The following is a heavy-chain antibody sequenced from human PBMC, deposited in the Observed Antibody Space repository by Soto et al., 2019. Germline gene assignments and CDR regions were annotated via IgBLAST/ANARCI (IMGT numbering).Heavy chain of an antibody. D-gene: IGHD6-19*01. CDR2: IVPLLGTP. CDR3: AREYSSGWSGY. Sequence: QVHLVQSGAEVKKPGSSVKVSCMASGGAFSTSGISWVRQAPGQGLEWVGRIVPLLGTPNYAQTFQGRVTLTADASTSTAYMELSSLSSEDTGVYYCAREYSSGWSGYWGQGTLVTVSS. V-gene: IGHV1-69*01. CDR1: GGAFSTSG. J-gene: IGHJ4*02.